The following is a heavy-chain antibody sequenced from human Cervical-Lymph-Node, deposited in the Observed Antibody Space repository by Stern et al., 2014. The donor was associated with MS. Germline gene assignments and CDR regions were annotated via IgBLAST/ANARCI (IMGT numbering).Heavy chain of an antibody. CDR3: AHITYCSGGSCYFPFDY. CDR2: IYWDDDK. D-gene: IGHD2-15*01. Sequence: ESGPTLVKPTQTLTMTCTFSGFSLSTSGVGVGWIRQPPGKALEWLALIYWDDDKRYSPSLKSRLTITKDTSKNQVVLTMTNMDPVDTATYYCAHITYCSGGSCYFPFDYWGQGTLVTVSS. J-gene: IGHJ4*02. CDR1: GFSLSTSGVG. V-gene: IGHV2-5*02.